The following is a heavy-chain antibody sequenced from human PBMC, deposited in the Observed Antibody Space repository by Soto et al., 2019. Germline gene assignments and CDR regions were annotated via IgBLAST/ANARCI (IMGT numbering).Heavy chain of an antibody. CDR3: ARYRREAVAGYTLDN. Sequence: SETLSLTCTVFGGSISSNYWTWIRQPPGKGLEWIGYVYNSGSTNYNPSLKSRVTISEDTSKSQFSLKVNSMTAADTAVYYCARYRREAVAGYTLDNWGQGILVTVSS. D-gene: IGHD6-13*01. CDR1: GGSISSNY. V-gene: IGHV4-59*01. CDR2: VYNSGST. J-gene: IGHJ4*02.